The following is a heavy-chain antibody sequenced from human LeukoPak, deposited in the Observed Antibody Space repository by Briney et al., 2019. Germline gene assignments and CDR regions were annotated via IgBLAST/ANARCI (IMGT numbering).Heavy chain of an antibody. J-gene: IGHJ4*02. Sequence: ASVKVSCKASGYTFTGYYMHWVRQAPGQGLEWMGWIDPTSGGTDYAQKFQGRVTMTRDTSISTAYMELSRLTSDDTAMYYCARWDTTSGGDYWGQGTLVTVSS. D-gene: IGHD1-26*01. CDR3: ARWDTTSGGDY. CDR2: IDPTSGGT. V-gene: IGHV1-2*02. CDR1: GYTFTGYY.